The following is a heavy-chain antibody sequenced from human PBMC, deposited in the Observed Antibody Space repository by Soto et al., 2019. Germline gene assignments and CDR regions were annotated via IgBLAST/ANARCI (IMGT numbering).Heavy chain of an antibody. V-gene: IGHV3-30*18. Sequence: PGGSLRLSCAASGFTFSSYGMHWVRQAPGKGLEWVAVISYDGSNKYYADSVKGRFTISRDNSKNTLYLQMNSLRAEDTAVYYCAKVAVDCSSTSCSYFDYWGQGTLVTVS. CDR3: AKVAVDCSSTSCSYFDY. D-gene: IGHD2-2*01. J-gene: IGHJ4*02. CDR2: ISYDGSNK. CDR1: GFTFSSYG.